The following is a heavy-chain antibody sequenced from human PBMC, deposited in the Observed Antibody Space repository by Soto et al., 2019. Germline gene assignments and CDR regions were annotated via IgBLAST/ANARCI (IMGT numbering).Heavy chain of an antibody. CDR3: AREGYPGFDP. D-gene: IGHD2-15*01. V-gene: IGHV3-48*01. CDR2: ISSGSGTI. J-gene: IGHJ5*02. CDR1: GFTFSSYS. Sequence: GGSLRLSCAASGFTFSSYSMNWVRQAPGKGLEWVSYISSGSGTIYYADSVKGRFTISRDNAKNSLYLQMNSLRAEDTAVYYCAREGYPGFDPWGQGTLVTVSS.